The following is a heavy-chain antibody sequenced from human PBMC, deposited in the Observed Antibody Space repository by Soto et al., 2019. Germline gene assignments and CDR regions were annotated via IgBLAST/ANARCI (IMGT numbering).Heavy chain of an antibody. D-gene: IGHD3-22*01. J-gene: IGHJ4*02. CDR1: GGSISSGGYY. Sequence: SETLSLTCTVSGGSISSGGYYWSWIRQHPGKGLEWIGYIYYSGSTYYNPSLKSRVTISVDTSKNQFSLKLSSVTAADTAVYYCARDRRDSSGYYPSDHGFELDYWGQGTLVTVSS. CDR2: IYYSGST. CDR3: ARDRRDSSGYYPSDHGFELDY. V-gene: IGHV4-31*03.